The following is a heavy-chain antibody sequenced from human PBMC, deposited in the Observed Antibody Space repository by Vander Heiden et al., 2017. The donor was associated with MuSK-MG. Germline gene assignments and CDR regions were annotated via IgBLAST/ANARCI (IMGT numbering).Heavy chain of an antibody. CDR2: ISGSGGST. CDR1: GFTCSSYA. V-gene: IGHV3-23*01. D-gene: IGHD2-2*01. CDR3: AKVCSSTSCYDAFDY. Sequence: EVQLLESGGGLVQPGGSLRLSCAASGFTCSSYAMSWVRQAPGKGLEWVSAISGSGGSTYYADSVKGRFTISRDNSKNTLYLQMNSLRAEDTAVYYCAKVCSSTSCYDAFDYWGQGTLVTVSS. J-gene: IGHJ4*02.